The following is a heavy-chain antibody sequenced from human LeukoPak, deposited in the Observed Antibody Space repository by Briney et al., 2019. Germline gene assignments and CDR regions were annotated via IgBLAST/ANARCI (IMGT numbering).Heavy chain of an antibody. CDR3: AKDHQGAFDI. J-gene: IGHJ3*02. CDR1: GGSISSYY. CDR2: IHYSGST. V-gene: IGHV4-59*01. Sequence: PSETLSLTCTVSGGSISSYYWSWIRQPPGKGLEWIGYIHYSGSTNYNPSLKSRVTISVDTSKNQFSLKLSSVTAADTAVYYCAKDHQGAFDIWGQGTMVTVSS.